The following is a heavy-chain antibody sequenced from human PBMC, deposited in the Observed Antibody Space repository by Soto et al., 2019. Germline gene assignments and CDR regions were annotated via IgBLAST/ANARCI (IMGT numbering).Heavy chain of an antibody. CDR2: IYWDDDK. CDR1: GFSLSTSRVG. D-gene: IGHD2-21*02. J-gene: IGHJ4*02. CDR3: APTSGGGNSACFDY. Sequence: QITLKESGPTLVKPTQTLTLTCTFSGFSLSTSRVGVGWIRQPPGKALEWLALIYWDDDKRYSPSLKSRLTITKDTSKIQAVLTMTNTDPVDTATYSCAPTSGGGNSACFDYWGQGTLVTVSS. V-gene: IGHV2-5*02.